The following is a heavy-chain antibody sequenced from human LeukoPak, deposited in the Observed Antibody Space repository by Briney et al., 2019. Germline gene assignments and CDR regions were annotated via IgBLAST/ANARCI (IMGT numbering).Heavy chain of an antibody. D-gene: IGHD3-16*01. J-gene: IGHJ4*02. Sequence: GGSLRLSCAASGFTFSSYWMNWVRQAPGKGLEWVANIKQDGSEKYYVDSVKGRFTISRDNAKNSLYLQMNSLRAEDTAVYYCAKTPGGATGGYWGQGTLVTVSS. CDR3: AKTPGGATGGY. CDR2: IKQDGSEK. V-gene: IGHV3-7*01. CDR1: GFTFSSYW.